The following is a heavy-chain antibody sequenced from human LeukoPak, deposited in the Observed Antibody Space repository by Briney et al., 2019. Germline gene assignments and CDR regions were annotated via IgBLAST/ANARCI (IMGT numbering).Heavy chain of an antibody. Sequence: GGSLRLSCAASGFTFSSYAMHWVRQAPGKGLEWVAVISYDGSNKYYADSVKGRFTISRDNSKNPLYLQMNSLRAEDTAVYYCARGIAAAGTWEYYFDYWGQGTLVTVSS. D-gene: IGHD6-13*01. CDR1: GFTFSSYA. J-gene: IGHJ4*02. CDR2: ISYDGSNK. V-gene: IGHV3-30*04. CDR3: ARGIAAAGTWEYYFDY.